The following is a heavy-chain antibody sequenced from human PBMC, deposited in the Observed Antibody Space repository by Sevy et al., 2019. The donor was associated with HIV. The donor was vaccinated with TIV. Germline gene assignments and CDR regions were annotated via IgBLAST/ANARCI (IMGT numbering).Heavy chain of an antibody. CDR2: IYYSGST. CDR3: AGENAWGRGYS. D-gene: IGHD1-26*01. J-gene: IGHJ4*02. CDR1: GGSISNYY. Sequence: SETLSLTCTVSGGSISNYYWSWIRQPPGKGLEWIGYIYYSGSTNYNPSLKSRVTISVDTSRNQFSLRLSSVTAADTAMYYCAGENAWGRGYSWGQGTLVTVSS. V-gene: IGHV4-59*08.